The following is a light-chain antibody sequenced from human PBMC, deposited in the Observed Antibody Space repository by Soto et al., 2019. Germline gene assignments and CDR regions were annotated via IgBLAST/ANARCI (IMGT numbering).Light chain of an antibody. CDR3: QQCNNWPLT. Sequence: EIVLTQSPGTLSLSPGERATLSCRASQTVRSLLAWYQQKPGQAPRLLIYDASNRATGIPARFSGSGSGTDFTLTISSLEPEDFAVYYCQQCNNWPLTFGGVTKVEIK. J-gene: IGKJ4*01. CDR1: QTVRSL. CDR2: DAS. V-gene: IGKV3-11*01.